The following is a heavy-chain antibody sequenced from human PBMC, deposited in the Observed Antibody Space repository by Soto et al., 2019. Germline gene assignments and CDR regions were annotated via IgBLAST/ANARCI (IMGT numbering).Heavy chain of an antibody. J-gene: IGHJ4*02. D-gene: IGHD3-3*01. CDR1: GYTFTSYG. V-gene: IGHV1-18*01. Sequence: VKVSCKASGYTFTSYGISWVRQAPGQGLEWMGWISAYNGNTNYAQKLQGRVTMTTDTSTSTAYMELRSLRSDDTAVYYCARVSRIFGVVTDFDYWGQGTLVTVSS. CDR2: ISAYNGNT. CDR3: ARVSRIFGVVTDFDY.